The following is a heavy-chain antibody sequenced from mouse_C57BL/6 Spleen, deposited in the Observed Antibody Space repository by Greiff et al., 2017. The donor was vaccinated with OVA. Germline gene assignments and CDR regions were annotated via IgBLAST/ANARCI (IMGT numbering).Heavy chain of an antibody. Sequence: VQLQQPGAELVKPGASVKLSCKASGYTFTSYWMQWVKQRPGPGLEWIGEIDPSDSYTNYNQKFKGKATLTVDTSSSTAYMQLSSLTSEDSAVYYCARGPYSYEYYFDYWGQGTTLTVSS. CDR3: ARGPYSYEYYFDY. J-gene: IGHJ2*01. CDR2: IDPSDSYT. CDR1: GYTFTSYW. V-gene: IGHV1-50*01. D-gene: IGHD2-12*01.